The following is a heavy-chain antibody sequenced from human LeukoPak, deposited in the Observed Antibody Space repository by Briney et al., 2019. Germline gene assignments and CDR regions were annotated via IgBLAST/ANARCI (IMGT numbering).Heavy chain of an antibody. V-gene: IGHV4-59*01. D-gene: IGHD3-22*01. CDR1: GVSISSYY. CDR2: IYYSGNT. Sequence: SETLSLTCTVSGVSISSYYWSWIRQPPGKGLEYIGYIYYSGNTNYNPSLKSRVTISVDTSKNQFSLKLSSVTAADTAVYYCATHSSGSYGRVFDYWGQGTLVTVSS. CDR3: ATHSSGSYGRVFDY. J-gene: IGHJ4*02.